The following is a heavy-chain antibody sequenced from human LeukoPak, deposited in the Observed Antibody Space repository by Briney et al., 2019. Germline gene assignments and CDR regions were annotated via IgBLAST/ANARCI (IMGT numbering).Heavy chain of an antibody. CDR3: ARQALWFFDH. J-gene: IGHJ4*02. CDR1: GGSISSNSNY. CDR2: IPYGGST. V-gene: IGHV4-39*01. Sequence: SETLSLTCTVSGGSISSNSNYSAWIRQPPGRGLEWIGSIPYGGSTYYSPSLESRITISVDTSKNQFSLRLSSVTAADTAVYYCARQALWFFDHWGQGTLVTVSS. D-gene: IGHD2-21*01.